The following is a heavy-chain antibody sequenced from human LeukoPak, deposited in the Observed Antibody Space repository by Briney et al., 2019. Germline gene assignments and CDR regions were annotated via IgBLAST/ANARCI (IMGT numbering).Heavy chain of an antibody. CDR1: GFTFSSYD. V-gene: IGHV3-30*18. D-gene: IGHD4-11*01. J-gene: IGHJ4*02. Sequence: GGSLRLSCVASGFTFSSYDMHWVRQAPGKGLEWVAVISYDGNNKYYADSVKGRFTISRDNSRDTLYLQINSLRAEDTAVYYCAKFSDYSNYDPFDYWGQGTLVTVSS. CDR2: ISYDGNNK. CDR3: AKFSDYSNYDPFDY.